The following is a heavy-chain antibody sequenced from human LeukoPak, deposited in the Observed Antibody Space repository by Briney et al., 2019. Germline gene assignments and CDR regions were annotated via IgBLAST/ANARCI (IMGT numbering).Heavy chain of an antibody. Sequence: PGGSLRLSCAASGFTFTNDFMTWVRQAPGKGLEWVANMKVDGSDIHYVDSVKGRFTISRDNSKNTLYLQMNSLRAEDTAVYYCAKGSDYDSSGYYPYSDYWGQGTLVTVSS. D-gene: IGHD3-22*01. J-gene: IGHJ4*02. CDR1: GFTFTNDF. CDR3: AKGSDYDSSGYYPYSDY. CDR2: MKVDGSDI. V-gene: IGHV3-7*03.